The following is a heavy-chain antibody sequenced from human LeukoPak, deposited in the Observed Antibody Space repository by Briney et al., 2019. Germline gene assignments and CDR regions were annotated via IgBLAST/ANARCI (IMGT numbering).Heavy chain of an antibody. D-gene: IGHD2-15*01. CDR2: IIPILGIE. CDR3: ANNDCSGGRCCAY. V-gene: IGHV1-69*04. CDR1: GGTFSSYA. J-gene: IGHJ4*02. Sequence: SVKVSCKASGGTFSSYAISWVRQAPGQGLEWMGRIIPILGIENYAQKFQGRVTITADKSTSTAYMELSSLRSEDTAVDYRANNDCSGGRCCAYGAQRTLVTVSS.